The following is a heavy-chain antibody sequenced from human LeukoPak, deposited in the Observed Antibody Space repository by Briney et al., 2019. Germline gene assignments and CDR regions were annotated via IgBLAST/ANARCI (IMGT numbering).Heavy chain of an antibody. D-gene: IGHD4-11*01. J-gene: IGHJ6*03. Sequence: GGSLRLSCAASGFTFSSYAMSWVRQAPGKGLEWVSAISGSGGSTYYADSVKGRFTISRDNSKNTLYLQMNSLRAEDTAVYYCAKDTFESTVTNFYYYYYMDVWGKGTTVTVSS. CDR2: ISGSGGST. V-gene: IGHV3-23*01. CDR3: AKDTFESTVTNFYYYYYMDV. CDR1: GFTFSSYA.